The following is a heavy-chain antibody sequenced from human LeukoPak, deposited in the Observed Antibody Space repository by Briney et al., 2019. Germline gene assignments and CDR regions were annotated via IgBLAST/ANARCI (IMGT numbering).Heavy chain of an antibody. CDR3: ARHEEEDGYNAKTIDY. V-gene: IGHV4-39*01. D-gene: IGHD5-24*01. CDR1: SDSISSSSNY. CDR2: IYYSGHT. J-gene: IGHJ4*02. Sequence: SETLSLTXTVSSDSISSSSNYWAWVRQSPGKGLEWIGAIYYSGHTYYNPSLKSRITMSVDTSKNQFSLKVSYVTAADTAVYYCARHEEEDGYNAKTIDYWGQGTLVTVYS.